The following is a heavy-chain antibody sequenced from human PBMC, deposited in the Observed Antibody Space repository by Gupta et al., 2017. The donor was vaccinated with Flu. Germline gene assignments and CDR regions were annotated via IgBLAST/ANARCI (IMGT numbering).Heavy chain of an antibody. J-gene: IGHJ6*02. CDR3: ARYCSGGSCYPNPYYYYGMDV. V-gene: IGHV3-33*01. CDR2: IWYDGSNK. Sequence: QVQLVESGGGVVQPGRSLRLSCAASGFTFSSYGMHWVRQAPGKGLEWVAVIWYDGSNKYYADSVRGRFTISRDNSKNTLYLQMNSLRAEDTAVYYCARYCSGGSCYPNPYYYYGMDVWGQGTTVTVSS. CDR1: GFTFSSYG. D-gene: IGHD2-15*01.